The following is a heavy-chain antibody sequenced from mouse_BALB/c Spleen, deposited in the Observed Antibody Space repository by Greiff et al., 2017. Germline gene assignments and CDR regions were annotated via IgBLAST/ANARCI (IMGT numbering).Heavy chain of an antibody. CDR2: IDPGNGDT. V-gene: IGHV14-4*02. Sequence: EVQLQQSGAELVRSGASVKLSCTASGFNIKDYYMHWVKQRPEQGLEWIGWIDPGNGDTEYAPKFQGKATMTADTSSNTSYLQLSSLTSEDTAVYYCNAWGGNYFPFDIWGEGATLTVSS. J-gene: IGHJ2*01. D-gene: IGHD2-1*01. CDR1: GFNIKDYY. CDR3: NAWGGNYFPFDI.